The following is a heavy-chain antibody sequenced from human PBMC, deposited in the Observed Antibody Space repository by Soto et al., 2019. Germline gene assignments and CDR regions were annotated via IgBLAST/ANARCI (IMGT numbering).Heavy chain of an antibody. J-gene: IGHJ1*01. CDR2: INPYIGDT. V-gene: IGHV1-18*01. D-gene: IGHD6-13*01. Sequence: QVQLVQSGAEVKKPGASVKVSCKASGYTFTNYRINWVRQAPGQGLEWMGWINPYIGDTYYTQKLQGRVTMTTDTSTTTAYMELRSLRSDDTAVYYCARGPHMSSPDKYFQDWGQGTLVTVSS. CDR1: GYTFTNYR. CDR3: ARGPHMSSPDKYFQD.